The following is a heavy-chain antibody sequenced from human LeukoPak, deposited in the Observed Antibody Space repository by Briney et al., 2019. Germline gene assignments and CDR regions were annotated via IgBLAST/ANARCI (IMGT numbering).Heavy chain of an antibody. CDR3: ARQTPYNGNHYFDY. CDR1: GGSIIGHY. D-gene: IGHD1-14*01. Sequence: SETLSLTCTVSGGSIIGHYWSWIRQSPGKELEWIACIYSHENTNYSPSLNGRATISEDTSKNQVSLKVRSVTTADTAVYYCARQTPYNGNHYFDYWGQGILVTVSS. CDR2: IYSHENT. J-gene: IGHJ4*02. V-gene: IGHV4-4*09.